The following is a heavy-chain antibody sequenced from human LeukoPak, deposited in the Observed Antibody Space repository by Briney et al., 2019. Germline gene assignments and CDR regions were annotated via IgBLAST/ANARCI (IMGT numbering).Heavy chain of an antibody. CDR3: ARDREASDDFNWFDP. J-gene: IGHJ5*02. Sequence: PGGSLRPSCAASGFTFSTYSMSWVRQAPGKGLEWVSSINKSSTYVYYAASVKGRFTISRDNAKNSLFLEMNSLRAEDTAVYYCARDREASDDFNWFDPWGQGTLVTVSS. CDR1: GFTFSTYS. V-gene: IGHV3-21*01. CDR2: INKSSTYV. D-gene: IGHD3/OR15-3a*01.